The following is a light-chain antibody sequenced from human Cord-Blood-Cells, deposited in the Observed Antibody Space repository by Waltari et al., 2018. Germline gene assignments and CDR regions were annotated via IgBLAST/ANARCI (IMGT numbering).Light chain of an antibody. CDR3: QSYDSSLSGYV. CDR2: GNS. Sequence: QSVLTQPPSVSGAPGQRVTISCPGSSPNIGAGYDVHWSQQLPGTAPKLLIYGNSNRPSGVPDRFSGSKSGTSASLAITGLQAEDEADYYCQSYDSSLSGYVFGTGTKVTVL. CDR1: SPNIGAGYD. J-gene: IGLJ1*01. V-gene: IGLV1-40*01.